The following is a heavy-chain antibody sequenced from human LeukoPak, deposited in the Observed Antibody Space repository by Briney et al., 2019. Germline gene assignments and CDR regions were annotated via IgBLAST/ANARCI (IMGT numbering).Heavy chain of an antibody. CDR2: IWNDGGNK. D-gene: IGHD2-2*03. V-gene: IGHV3-33*01. J-gene: IGHJ6*02. Sequence: GGSLRLSCAGSGFSFSVYGIHWVRQAPGKGLEWVAVIWNDGGNKYYADSVKGRFTISRDNSKNTLYLQMNSLRAEDTAVYYCARDQRDLDIVVVPAAPRGMDVWGQGTTVTVSS. CDR1: GFSFSVYG. CDR3: ARDQRDLDIVVVPAAPRGMDV.